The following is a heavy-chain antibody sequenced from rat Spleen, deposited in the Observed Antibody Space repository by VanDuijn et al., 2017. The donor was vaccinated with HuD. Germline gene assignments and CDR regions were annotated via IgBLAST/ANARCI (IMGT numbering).Heavy chain of an antibody. CDR1: GFTFSNYY. CDR2: ISTSGGST. Sequence: EVQLVESGGGLVQPGRSMKLSCAASGFTFSNYYMAWVRQAPKKGLEWVATISTSGGSTYYRDSVKGRFTISRDDAKSILYLQMNSLRSEDTATYYCARAGFLRYWGQGVMVTVSS. CDR3: ARAGFLRY. V-gene: IGHV5-25*01. D-gene: IGHD1-6*01. J-gene: IGHJ2*01.